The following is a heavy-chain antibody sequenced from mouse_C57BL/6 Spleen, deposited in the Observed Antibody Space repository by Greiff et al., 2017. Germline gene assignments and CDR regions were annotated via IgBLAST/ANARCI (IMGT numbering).Heavy chain of an antibody. V-gene: IGHV1-53*01. D-gene: IGHD1-1*01. CDR1: GYTFTSYW. Sequence: QVQLQQSGTELVKPGASVKLSCKASGYTFTSYWMHWVKQRPGQGLEWIGNINPSNGGTNYNEKFKSKATLTVDKSSSTAYMQLSSLTSEDSAVYYCAKGTYYGSSHYAMDYWGQGTSVTVSS. CDR2: INPSNGGT. CDR3: AKGTYYGSSHYAMDY. J-gene: IGHJ4*01.